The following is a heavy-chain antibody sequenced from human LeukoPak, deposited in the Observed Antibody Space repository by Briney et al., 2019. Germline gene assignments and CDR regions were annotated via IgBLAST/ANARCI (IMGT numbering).Heavy chain of an antibody. J-gene: IGHJ6*02. CDR3: ARRGGGYCSNGICYYDYGMDV. CDR1: GGSISSYY. Sequence: PSETLSLTCTVSGGSISSYYWSRIRQSPGKGLEWIGYIYYSGNTNYNPSFKSRVTISVDMSKNQFSLKLSSVTAADTAVYYCARRGGGYCSNGICYYDYGMDVWGQGTTVTVSS. V-gene: IGHV4-59*08. D-gene: IGHD2-8*01. CDR2: IYYSGNT.